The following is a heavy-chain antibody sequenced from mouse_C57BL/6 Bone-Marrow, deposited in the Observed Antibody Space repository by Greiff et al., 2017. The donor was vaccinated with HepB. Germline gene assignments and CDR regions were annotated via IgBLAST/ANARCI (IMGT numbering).Heavy chain of an antibody. CDR1: GYTFTEYT. CDR3: ARHEANRSSGYGGFAY. D-gene: IGHD3-2*02. Sequence: QVQLKQSGAELVKPGASVKLSCKASGYTFTEYTIHWVKQRSGQGLEWIGWFYPGSGSIKYNEKFKDKATLTADKSSSTVYMELSRLTSEDSAVYFCARHEANRSSGYGGFAYWGQGTLVTVSA. CDR2: FYPGSGSI. V-gene: IGHV1-62-2*01. J-gene: IGHJ3*01.